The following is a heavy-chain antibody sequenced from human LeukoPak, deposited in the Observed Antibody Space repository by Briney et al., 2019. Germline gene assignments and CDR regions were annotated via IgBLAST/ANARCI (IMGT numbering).Heavy chain of an antibody. CDR2: INTNTGKP. CDR1: GYTFTRDP. D-gene: IGHD3-3*01. Sequence: GASVKVSCKASGYTFTRDPMNWVRQAPGQGPEWMGWINTNTGKPTYAQAFTGRFVFSLDTSVRTAYLQINSLKGEDTAVYYCATGVVATYFDYWGQGTLVTVSS. J-gene: IGHJ4*02. CDR3: ATGVVATYFDY. V-gene: IGHV7-4-1*02.